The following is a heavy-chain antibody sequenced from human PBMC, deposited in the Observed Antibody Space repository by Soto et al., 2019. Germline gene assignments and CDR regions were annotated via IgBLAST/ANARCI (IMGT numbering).Heavy chain of an antibody. J-gene: IGHJ5*02. D-gene: IGHD4-4*01. CDR3: ARGTRSTTNNWFDP. Sequence: SETLALTCAVYGGSFSGYYWSWIRQPPGKGLEWIGEINHSGSTNCNPSLKSRVTISVDTSKNQFSLKLSSVTAADTAVYYCARGTRSTTNNWFDPWGQGTLVTVAS. CDR2: INHSGST. CDR1: GGSFSGYY. V-gene: IGHV4-34*01.